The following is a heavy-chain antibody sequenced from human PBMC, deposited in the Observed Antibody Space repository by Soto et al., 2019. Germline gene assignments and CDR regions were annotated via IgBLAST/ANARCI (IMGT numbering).Heavy chain of an antibody. CDR2: MSYDGSKK. CDR1: GFTFSIYG. CDR3: AKTERDYYYYYGMDV. V-gene: IGHV3-30*18. J-gene: IGHJ6*02. Sequence: QVQLVESGGGVVQPGRSLRLSCAATGFTFSIYGMYWVRQAPGKGLEWVAVMSYDGSKKSYADSVKGRFTISRDNSKNTLYLQMNSLRPEDTALYYCAKTERDYYYYYGMDVWGQGTPVTVSS.